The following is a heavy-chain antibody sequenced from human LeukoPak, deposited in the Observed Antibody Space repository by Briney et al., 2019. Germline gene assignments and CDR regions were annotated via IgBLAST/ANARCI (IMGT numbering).Heavy chain of an antibody. J-gene: IGHJ4*02. Sequence: ASETLSLTCTVSGGSIDNYYWSWIRQPPGKGLEWIGYIYYSGNTYYIPSLESRVTISVDRSKNQFSLKLSSVTAADTAVYYCARHLWSAYHKFDYWGREPWSPSPQ. CDR1: GGSIDNYY. D-gene: IGHD3-3*01. V-gene: IGHV4-59*01. CDR3: ARHLWSAYHKFDY. CDR2: IYYSGNT.